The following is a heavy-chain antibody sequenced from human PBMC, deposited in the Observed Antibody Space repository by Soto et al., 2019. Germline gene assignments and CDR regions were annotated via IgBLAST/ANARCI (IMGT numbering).Heavy chain of an antibody. J-gene: IGHJ3*02. Sequence: QPGGSLRLSCAAPGFTFSNYWMHWVRQAPGKGLDWVSCIKGDGSDIRYADSVRSRFTISRDNAKNTLYLQMNSLRAEDTAVYYCARVLGGRGGLFDIRGQRTMVSVSS. CDR3: ARVLGGRGGLFDI. V-gene: IGHV3-74*01. CDR1: GFTFSNYW. CDR2: IKGDGSDI. D-gene: IGHD2-15*01.